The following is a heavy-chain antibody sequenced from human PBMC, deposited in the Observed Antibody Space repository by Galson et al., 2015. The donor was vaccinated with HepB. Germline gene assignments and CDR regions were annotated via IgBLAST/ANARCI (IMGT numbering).Heavy chain of an antibody. D-gene: IGHD3-3*01. CDR1: GYTFTSFQ. V-gene: IGHV1-46*01. CDR2: INPSGGRT. CDR3: ARGGGDITVFGEYYYYYGMDV. J-gene: IGHJ6*02. Sequence: SVKVSCKASGYTFTSFQIHWVRQAPGQGLESVGIINPSGGRTSFAQKFQGRVTVIRDTSTSTVYMELSSLRSEDTAVYYCARGGGDITVFGEYYYYYGMDVWGQGTTVTVSS.